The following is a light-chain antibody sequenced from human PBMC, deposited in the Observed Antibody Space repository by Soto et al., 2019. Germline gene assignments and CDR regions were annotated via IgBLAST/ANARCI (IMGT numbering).Light chain of an antibody. CDR1: SSNIGAGYD. CDR3: QSYDSSLSGVV. CDR2: GNN. V-gene: IGLV1-40*01. Sequence: QSVLTQPPSVSGAPGQRVTISCTGSSSNIGAGYDIHWYQQVPGTAPKLLIYGNNNRPSGVPDRFSGSKSGTSASLAITGLQAEDEADYYRQSYDSSLSGVVFGGGTKLTVL. J-gene: IGLJ2*01.